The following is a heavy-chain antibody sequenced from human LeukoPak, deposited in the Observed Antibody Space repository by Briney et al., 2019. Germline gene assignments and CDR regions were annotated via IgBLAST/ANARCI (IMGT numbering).Heavy chain of an antibody. J-gene: IGHJ4*02. Sequence: GGSLRLSCAASGFTFTSYWMNWVRQAPGKGLEWVASISLDGSERFYVGSVKGRFTISRDNAKNSLYLQMNSLRAEDTAVYYCARWEWELPPFDYWGQGTLVTVSS. CDR3: ARWEWELPPFDY. D-gene: IGHD1-26*01. CDR2: ISLDGSER. CDR1: GFTFTSYW. V-gene: IGHV3-7*01.